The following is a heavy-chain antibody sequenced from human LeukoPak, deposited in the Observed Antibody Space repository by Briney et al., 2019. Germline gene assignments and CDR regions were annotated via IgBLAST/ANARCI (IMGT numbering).Heavy chain of an antibody. D-gene: IGHD5-12*01. CDR2: IDPSDSYA. Sequence: KGGECLKISCKGSGYRFTSYWINWVRQMPGKGLEWMGRIDPSDSYANHSPSFQGHVTISADKSISTAYLQWSSLKASDTAIYYCARGGIVATIGSDYWGQGTLVTASS. J-gene: IGHJ4*02. V-gene: IGHV5-10-1*01. CDR3: ARGGIVATIGSDY. CDR1: GYRFTSYW.